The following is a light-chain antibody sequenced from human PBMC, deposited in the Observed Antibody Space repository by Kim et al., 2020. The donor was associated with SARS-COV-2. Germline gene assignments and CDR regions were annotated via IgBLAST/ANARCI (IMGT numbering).Light chain of an antibody. CDR2: EVS. J-gene: IGLJ1*01. CDR1: SSDVGSYNR. Sequence: SFPISCTGTSSDVGSYNRVSWYQQPPGTAPKLLIYEVSNRPSGLPDRFSGSKSGNTAALTISGLQAEEEADYYCSSYTSSSTFPYVFGTGTKVTVL. V-gene: IGLV2-18*02. CDR3: SSYTSSSTFPYV.